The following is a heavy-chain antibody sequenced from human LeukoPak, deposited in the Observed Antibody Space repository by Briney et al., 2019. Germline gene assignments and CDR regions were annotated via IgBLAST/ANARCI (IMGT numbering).Heavy chain of an antibody. D-gene: IGHD3-10*01. CDR3: ARQTYGSGSYYNLDC. Sequence: PSETLSLTCSVSGGSISISTSYWGWIRQPPGKGLEWIGTIYYSGSTYYNPSLKSRVTISVDTSKNQFSLKLGSVTAADTAVYYCARQTYGSGSYYNLDCWGQGAPVTVSS. CDR1: GGSISISTSY. J-gene: IGHJ4*02. CDR2: IYYSGST. V-gene: IGHV4-39*01.